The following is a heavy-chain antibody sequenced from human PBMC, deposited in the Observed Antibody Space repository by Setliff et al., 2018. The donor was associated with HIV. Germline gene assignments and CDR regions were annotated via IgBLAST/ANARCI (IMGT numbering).Heavy chain of an antibody. V-gene: IGHV1-69*13. Sequence: ASVKVSCKASGGTFSSYAISWVRQAPGQGLEWMGGIIPIFGTANYAPRFQGRVTITADESTSTAYMELKSLRSEDSAVYYCARDRFCSRGSCYEPNWFDPWGQGTLVTVSS. CDR1: GGTFSSYA. J-gene: IGHJ5*02. CDR2: IIPIFGTA. D-gene: IGHD2-15*01. CDR3: ARDRFCSRGSCYEPNWFDP.